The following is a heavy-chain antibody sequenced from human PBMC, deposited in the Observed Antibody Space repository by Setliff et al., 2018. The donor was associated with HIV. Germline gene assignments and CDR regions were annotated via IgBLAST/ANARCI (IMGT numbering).Heavy chain of an antibody. CDR3: ARGSLWRTAFDI. CDR1: GYTFTSYA. J-gene: IGHJ3*02. CDR2: INAGNGNT. D-gene: IGHD3-10*01. V-gene: IGHV1-3*01. Sequence: GASVKVSCKASGYTFTSYAMHWVRQAPGQRLEWMGWINAGNGNTKYSQRFQGRVTITRDTSASTAYMGLSSLRSEDTAVYYCARGSLWRTAFDIWGQGTMVTVSS.